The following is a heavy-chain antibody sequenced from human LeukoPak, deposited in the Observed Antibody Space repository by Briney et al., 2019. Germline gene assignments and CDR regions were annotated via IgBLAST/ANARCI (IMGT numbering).Heavy chain of an antibody. J-gene: IGHJ5*02. Sequence: PSETLSLTCAVSGGSFSGYYWSWIRQPPGKGLEWIGEINHSGSTNYNPSLKSRVTISVDTSKNQFSLKLSSVTAADTAVYYCARVRGRWFDPWGQGTLVTVSS. CDR2: INHSGST. CDR3: ARVRGRWFDP. D-gene: IGHD3-10*01. CDR1: GGSFSGYY. V-gene: IGHV4-34*01.